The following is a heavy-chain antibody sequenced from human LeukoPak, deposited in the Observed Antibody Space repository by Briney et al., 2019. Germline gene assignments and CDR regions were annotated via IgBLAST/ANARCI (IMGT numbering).Heavy chain of an antibody. CDR2: ISGSGDST. J-gene: IGHJ4*02. Sequence: GGSLRLSCAASGFTFSSYAINRVRQAPGTGLEWVSAISGSGDSTFYADSVKGRFTISRDNSKNTLYLQMYSLRAEDTAVYYCAKTPHGYSSGWNYFDYWGQGTLVTVSS. V-gene: IGHV3-23*01. D-gene: IGHD6-19*01. CDR3: AKTPHGYSSGWNYFDY. CDR1: GFTFSSYA.